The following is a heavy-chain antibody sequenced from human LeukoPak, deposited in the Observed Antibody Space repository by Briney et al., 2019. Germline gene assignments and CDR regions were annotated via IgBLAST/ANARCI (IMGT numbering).Heavy chain of an antibody. D-gene: IGHD3-3*01. J-gene: IGHJ4*02. CDR1: GFTFSSYG. CDR3: ANTYYDFWSGYVPFDY. Sequence: GGSLRLSCAASGFTFSSYGMHWVRQAPGKGLEWVAVISYDGSNKYYADSVKGRFTISRDNSKNTLYLQMNSLRAEDTAVYYCANTYYDFWSGYVPFDYWGQGTLVTVSS. CDR2: ISYDGSNK. V-gene: IGHV3-30*18.